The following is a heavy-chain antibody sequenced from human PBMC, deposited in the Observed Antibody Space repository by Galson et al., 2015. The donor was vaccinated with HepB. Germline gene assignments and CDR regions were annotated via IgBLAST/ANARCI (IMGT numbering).Heavy chain of an antibody. D-gene: IGHD3-10*01. V-gene: IGHV3-48*02. Sequence: LRLSCAASGFTFSSYSMNWVRQAPGKGLEWVSYISSSSSTIYYADSVKGRFTISRDNAKNSLYLQMNSLRDEDTAVYYCASFYGSGARPLWYFDLWGRGTLVTVSS. CDR1: GFTFSSYS. J-gene: IGHJ2*01. CDR3: ASFYGSGARPLWYFDL. CDR2: ISSSSSTI.